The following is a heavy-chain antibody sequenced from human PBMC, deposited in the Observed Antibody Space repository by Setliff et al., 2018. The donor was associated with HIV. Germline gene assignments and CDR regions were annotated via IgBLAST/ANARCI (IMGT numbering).Heavy chain of an antibody. V-gene: IGHV3-49*03. CDR1: GFTFSDYY. CDR3: TTGNYDFWSDSSGYFDY. D-gene: IGHD3-3*01. J-gene: IGHJ4*02. Sequence: GGSLRLSCAASGFTFSDYYMSWIRQAPGKGLEWVGFIRSKSFGGATEYAASVKGRFTISRDDSKSFVYLQMNSLKTEDTAVYYCTTGNYDFWSDSSGYFDYWGQGTLVT. CDR2: IRSKSFGGAT.